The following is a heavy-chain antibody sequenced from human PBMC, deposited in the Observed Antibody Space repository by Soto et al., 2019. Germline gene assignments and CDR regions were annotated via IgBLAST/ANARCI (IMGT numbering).Heavy chain of an antibody. J-gene: IGHJ4*02. V-gene: IGHV2-5*02. CDR1: GFSLNSRGVG. CDR2: VYWDDDK. Sequence: QITLRESGPALVKPTQTLTLTCTFSGFSLNSRGVGVGWVRQPPGKALEWLAIVYWDDDKRYRPSLRSRLSISQETPTNQVVLTLTNTDPVDTATYYCVHRGPVDETGMGFDFWGQGSLVTGSS. D-gene: IGHD3-9*01. CDR3: VHRGPVDETGMGFDF.